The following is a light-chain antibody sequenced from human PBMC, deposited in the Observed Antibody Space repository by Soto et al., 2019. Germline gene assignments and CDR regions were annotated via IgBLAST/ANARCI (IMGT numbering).Light chain of an antibody. CDR1: SGHNNYA. J-gene: IGLJ1*01. V-gene: IGLV4-69*01. CDR2: LNSDGSH. Sequence: QLVLTQSPSASASLGGSVKLTCTLSSGHNNYAIAWYQQQPEKGPRFLMKLNSDGSHMKGDAIPDRFSGSSSGAERYLTISSLQSEDEADYYCQTWGAGIRVFGTGTKVTVL. CDR3: QTWGAGIRV.